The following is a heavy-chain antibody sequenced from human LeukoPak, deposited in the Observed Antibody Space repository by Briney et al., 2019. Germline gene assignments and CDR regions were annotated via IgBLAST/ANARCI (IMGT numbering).Heavy chain of an antibody. Sequence: GGSLRLSCAVSGFIFNNYWMSWVRQAPGKGLEWVANIKQDGSEKYYVDSVEGRFTISRDNAKNSLHLQMNSLRADDTAVYYCARAPRGGGVAYYFEYWGQGTLVTVSS. CDR2: IKQDGSEK. J-gene: IGHJ4*02. CDR3: ARAPRGGGVAYYFEY. D-gene: IGHD2-8*02. V-gene: IGHV3-7*01. CDR1: GFIFNNYW.